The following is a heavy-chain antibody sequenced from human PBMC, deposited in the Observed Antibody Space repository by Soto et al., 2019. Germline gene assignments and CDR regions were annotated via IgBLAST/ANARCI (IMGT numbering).Heavy chain of an antibody. J-gene: IGHJ4*02. Sequence: EVQLLESGGDLAQPGGSLRLSCAASGFTFTNYAMSWVRQAPGKGLEWVSGISASGRDTYYADSVKDRFTISRDGSKNTLYQQINSLRAEDTAIYYCAKGKPSGWYSFDSWGQGALVPVSS. CDR1: GFTFTNYA. CDR3: AKGKPSGWYSFDS. CDR2: ISASGRDT. D-gene: IGHD6-19*01. V-gene: IGHV3-23*01.